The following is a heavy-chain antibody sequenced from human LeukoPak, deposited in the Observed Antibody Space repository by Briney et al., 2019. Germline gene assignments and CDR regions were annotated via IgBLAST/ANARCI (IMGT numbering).Heavy chain of an antibody. V-gene: IGHV4-59*01. CDR3: ARDVYYDFWSGYLDY. J-gene: IGHJ4*02. CDR2: IYYSGST. CDR1: GSSISSYY. D-gene: IGHD3-3*01. Sequence: PSETLSLTCTVSGSSISSYYWSWIRQPPGKGLEWIGYIYYSGSTNYNPSLKSRVTISVDTSKNQFSLKLSSVTAADTAVYYCARDVYYDFWSGYLDYWGQGTLVTVSS.